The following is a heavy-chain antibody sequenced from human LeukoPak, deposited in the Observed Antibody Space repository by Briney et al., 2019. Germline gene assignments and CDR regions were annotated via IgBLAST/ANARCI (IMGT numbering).Heavy chain of an antibody. D-gene: IGHD2-2*01. CDR1: GYTFTSYA. Sequence: ASVKVSCKASGYTFTSYAMNWVRQAPGQGLEWMGWISAYNGNTNYAQKLQGRVTMTTDTSTSTAYMELRSLRSDDTAVYYCAREGWDIVVVPAAITEKNYYMDVWGKGTTVTISS. J-gene: IGHJ6*03. CDR2: ISAYNGNT. CDR3: AREGWDIVVVPAAITEKNYYMDV. V-gene: IGHV1-18*01.